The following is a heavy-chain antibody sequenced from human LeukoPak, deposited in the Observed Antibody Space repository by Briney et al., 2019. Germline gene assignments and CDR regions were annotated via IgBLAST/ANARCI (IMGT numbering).Heavy chain of an antibody. Sequence: ASVKVSCKASGYTFTSYDINWVRQATGQGLEWMGWMNPNSGNTGYAQKFQGRVTITRNTSISTAYMELSSLRSEDTAVYYCAREDVEMATINYWGQGTLVTVSS. D-gene: IGHD5-24*01. V-gene: IGHV1-8*03. CDR1: GYTFTSYD. CDR2: MNPNSGNT. CDR3: AREDVEMATINY. J-gene: IGHJ4*02.